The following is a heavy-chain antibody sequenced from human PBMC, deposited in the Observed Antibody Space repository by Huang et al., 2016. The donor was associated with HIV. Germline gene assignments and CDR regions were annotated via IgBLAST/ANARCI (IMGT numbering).Heavy chain of an antibody. CDR2: FYTSGIT. J-gene: IGHJ6*02. Sequence: QVQLQESGPGLVKPSETLSLTCTVSGGSISTYYWSWIRQSAGKGLEWVGRFYTSGITNYNPSLRSRVTMSVATSKKQFSLGLISVTAADTAVYYCARENEFCGRTNCHHYYYGLDVWGQGTTVTVSS. V-gene: IGHV4-4*07. D-gene: IGHD2-15*01. CDR3: ARENEFCGRTNCHHYYYGLDV. CDR1: GGSISTYY.